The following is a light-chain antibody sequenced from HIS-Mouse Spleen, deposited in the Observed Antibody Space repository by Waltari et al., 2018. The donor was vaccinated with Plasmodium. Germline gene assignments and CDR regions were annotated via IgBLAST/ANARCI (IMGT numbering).Light chain of an antibody. Sequence: SYELTQPPSVSVSPGQTARITCPGDAFPKKYAYWYQQKSGQAPVRVIYEDSKRPPGVPERCPGSSSGTMATWTISGAQVEDEADYYCDSTDSSGNHRVFGGGTKLTVL. CDR1: AFPKKY. J-gene: IGLJ3*02. CDR2: EDS. CDR3: DSTDSSGNHRV. V-gene: IGLV3-10*01.